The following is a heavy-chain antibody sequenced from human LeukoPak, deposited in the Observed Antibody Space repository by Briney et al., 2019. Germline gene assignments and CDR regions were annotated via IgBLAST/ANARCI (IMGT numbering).Heavy chain of an antibody. V-gene: IGHV3-23*01. CDR3: AKSWGSGTYTFDY. D-gene: IGHD3-10*01. Sequence: GGSLRLSCATTGFTFSAYAMSWVRQAPEKGLEWVATITGAGDATYHAASVMGRFTFSRDNSKNTLSLQMSSLRGEDTAVYYCAKSWGSGTYTFDYWGQGILVTVSS. CDR1: GFTFSAYA. CDR2: ITGAGDAT. J-gene: IGHJ4*02.